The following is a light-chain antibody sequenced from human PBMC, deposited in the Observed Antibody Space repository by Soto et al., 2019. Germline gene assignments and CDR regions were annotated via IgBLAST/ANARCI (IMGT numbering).Light chain of an antibody. J-gene: IGLJ1*01. V-gene: IGLV2-14*01. CDR2: EVN. Sequence: QSALTQPASLSGSPGQSITFSCTGTSSDIGAYDYVSWFQQHPGKAPKLMISEVNNRPSGVSNRCSGSKTGNTAYLTISGFQVEDEAEYFCFSITTTSTHVFGTGTKVTVL. CDR3: FSITTTSTHV. CDR1: SSDIGAYDY.